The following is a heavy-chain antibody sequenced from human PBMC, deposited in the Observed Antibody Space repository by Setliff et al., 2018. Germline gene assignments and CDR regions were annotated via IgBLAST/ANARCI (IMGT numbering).Heavy chain of an antibody. CDR1: GDSINFYY. Sequence: SETLSLTCTVSGDSINFYYWSWLRQPPGKGLEWIGYIWSSGTTNYNASLAGRVTISVDASKNQFSLKLKSVTAADTAVYYCARQSSVYKWFDPWGQGTLVTVSS. CDR2: IWSSGTT. V-gene: IGHV4-59*08. J-gene: IGHJ5*02. D-gene: IGHD1-20*01. CDR3: ARQSSVYKWFDP.